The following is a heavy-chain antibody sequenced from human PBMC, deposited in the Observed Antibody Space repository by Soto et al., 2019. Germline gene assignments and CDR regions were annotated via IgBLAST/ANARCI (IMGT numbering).Heavy chain of an antibody. CDR3: VTWADPGY. J-gene: IGHJ4*02. Sequence: EVQLVESGGDLVQPGGSLRLSCAASGLTFSDYPMNWVRQAPGKGLEWVSYISKSGGTINYADSVKGRFTISRDNAKKSLYLQMNSLRAEDTALYYCVTWADPGYWGQGTLVTVSS. V-gene: IGHV3-48*01. D-gene: IGHD7-27*01. CDR1: GLTFSDYP. CDR2: ISKSGGTI.